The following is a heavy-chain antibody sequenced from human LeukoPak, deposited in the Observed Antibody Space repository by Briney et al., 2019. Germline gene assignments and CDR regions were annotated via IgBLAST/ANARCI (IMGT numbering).Heavy chain of an antibody. Sequence: SETLSLTCTVSGGSISSSSYYWGWIRQPPGKGLEWIGHIYYSGSTYYNPSLKSRVAIAVDTSKNQFSLKLSSVTAADTAVYFCARSSYTKVAYYFDYWGQGTLVTVSS. V-gene: IGHV4-30-4*08. J-gene: IGHJ4*02. CDR1: GGSISSSSYY. CDR3: ARSSYTKVAYYFDY. CDR2: IYYSGST. D-gene: IGHD4-23*01.